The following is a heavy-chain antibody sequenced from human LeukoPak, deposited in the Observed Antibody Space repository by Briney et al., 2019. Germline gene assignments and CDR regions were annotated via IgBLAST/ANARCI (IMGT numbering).Heavy chain of an antibody. CDR3: ASTSVTTGIDY. J-gene: IGHJ4*02. V-gene: IGHV4-59*08. Sequence: PSETLSLTCTVSGGSISSYYWSWIRQPPGKGLEWIGYIYYSGSTNYNPSLKSRVTISVDTSKNQFSLKLSSVTAADTAVYYCASTSVTTGIDYWGQGTLVTVSS. D-gene: IGHD4-17*01. CDR2: IYYSGST. CDR1: GGSISSYY.